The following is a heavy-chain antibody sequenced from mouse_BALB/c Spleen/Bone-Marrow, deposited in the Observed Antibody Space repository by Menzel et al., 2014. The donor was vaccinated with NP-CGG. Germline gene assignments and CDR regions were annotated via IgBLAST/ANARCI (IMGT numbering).Heavy chain of an antibody. V-gene: IGHV5-12-1*01. CDR1: GFAFSRYD. Sequence: VQLKESGGGLVKPGGSLKLSCAASGFAFSRYDMSWVRQTPEKRLEWVAYITNGGDNTYYPDTVKGRFTISRDNAKNTLYLQMSSLKSVDTAMYYCVRHKNYYAMDYWGQGTSVTVSS. CDR2: ITNGGDNT. CDR3: VRHKNYYAMDY. J-gene: IGHJ4*01.